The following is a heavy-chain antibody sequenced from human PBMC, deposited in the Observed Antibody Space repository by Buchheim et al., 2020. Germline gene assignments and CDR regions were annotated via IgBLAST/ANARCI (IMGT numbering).Heavy chain of an antibody. Sequence: QVQLVQSGAEVKKPGASVKVSCKASGYTFTSYDINWVRQATGQGLEWMGWMNPNSGTTGYAQKFQGRVTMTRNTSISTAYRELSSLRSEDTAVYYCARRFGYSSGWYYYYYYMDVWGKGTT. D-gene: IGHD6-19*01. V-gene: IGHV1-8*01. CDR1: GYTFTSYD. J-gene: IGHJ6*03. CDR2: MNPNSGTT. CDR3: ARRFGYSSGWYYYYYYMDV.